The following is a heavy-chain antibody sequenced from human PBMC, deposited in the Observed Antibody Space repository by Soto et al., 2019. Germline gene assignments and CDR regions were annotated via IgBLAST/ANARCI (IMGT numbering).Heavy chain of an antibody. CDR1: GGSISSGGYS. D-gene: IGHD3-22*01. J-gene: IGHJ4*02. V-gene: IGHV4-30-2*01. CDR2: IYHSGST. Sequence: SETLSLTCAVSGGSISSGGYSWSWIRQPPGKGLEWIGYIYHSGSTYYNPSLKSRVTISVDRSKNQFSLKLSSVTAADTAVYYCARSRYDSSGYSYWGQGTLVTVPQ. CDR3: ARSRYDSSGYSY.